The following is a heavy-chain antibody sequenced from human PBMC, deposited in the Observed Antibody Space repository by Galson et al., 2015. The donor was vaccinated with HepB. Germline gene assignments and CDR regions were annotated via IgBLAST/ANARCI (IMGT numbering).Heavy chain of an antibody. CDR1: GFTFSNSG. Sequence: SLRLSCAASGFTFSNSGMHWVRQAPGKGLEWVAVIWSAGSYKYYADSVKGRVTISRDNSKNRLYVQMNSLRAEDTAVYYCAREDCSSTACYTVAFDLWGQGTLVIVSS. D-gene: IGHD2-2*02. CDR3: AREDCSSTACYTVAFDL. J-gene: IGHJ3*01. CDR2: IWSAGSYK. V-gene: IGHV3-33*04.